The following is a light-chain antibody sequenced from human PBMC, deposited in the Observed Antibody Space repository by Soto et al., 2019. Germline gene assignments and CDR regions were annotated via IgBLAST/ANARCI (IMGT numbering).Light chain of an antibody. J-gene: IGLJ2*01. CDR2: DVS. V-gene: IGLV2-11*01. CDR1: RRDVGGYNY. Sequence: QSALTQPRSVSGSPGQSVTIACTGTRRDVGGYNYVSWYQQHPGKAPKLMIYDVSKRPSGVPARFSGSKSGNTASLPISGLQAEDEADYYFCSYAGSYTVFGGGTKLTVL. CDR3: CSYAGSYTV.